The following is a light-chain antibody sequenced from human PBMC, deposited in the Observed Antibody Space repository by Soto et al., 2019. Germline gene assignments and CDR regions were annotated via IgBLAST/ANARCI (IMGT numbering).Light chain of an antibody. CDR2: GAS. J-gene: IGKJ1*01. V-gene: IGKV3-20*01. Sequence: EIVLTQSPGTLSLSPGERATLSCRASESVSSSYLAWYQQNPGQAPRLLIFGASSRATGTPDRFSGSGSGTDFTLTISRLEPEDFSVYYCQQYGSSPPWTFGQGTEVEIK. CDR3: QQYGSSPPWT. CDR1: ESVSSSY.